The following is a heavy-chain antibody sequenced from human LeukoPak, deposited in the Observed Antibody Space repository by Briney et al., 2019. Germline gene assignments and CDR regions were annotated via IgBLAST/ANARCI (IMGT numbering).Heavy chain of an antibody. D-gene: IGHD2-2*01. CDR2: IYPGDSDV. CDR3: ASGYCSSINCAHDAFDI. CDR1: GYSFTSYW. V-gene: IGHV5-51*01. J-gene: IGHJ3*02. Sequence: GESLKISCKGSGYSFTSYWIGWVRQMPGKGLEWMGIIYPGDSDVRYSPSFQGQVAMSTDKSISTAYLQWSSLKASDTAMYYCASGYCSSINCAHDAFDIWGQGTMVTVSS.